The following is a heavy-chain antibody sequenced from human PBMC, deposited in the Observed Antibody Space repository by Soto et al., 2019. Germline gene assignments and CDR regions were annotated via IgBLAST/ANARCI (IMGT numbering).Heavy chain of an antibody. Sequence: PSQTLSLTCGISGNSVSSNSASWNWIRQSPSRGLEWLGRTYYRSKWYKSYAESVKSRITINPDTSKNQFSLQLNSVTPDDTAVYYCARDSWNPGWFDPWGQGTLVTVSS. CDR3: ARDSWNPGWFDP. CDR2: TYYRSKWYK. J-gene: IGHJ5*02. V-gene: IGHV6-1*01. D-gene: IGHD1-1*01. CDR1: GNSVSSNSAS.